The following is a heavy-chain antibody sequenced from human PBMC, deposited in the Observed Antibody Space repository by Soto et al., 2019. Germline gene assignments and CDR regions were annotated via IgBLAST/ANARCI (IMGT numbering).Heavy chain of an antibody. V-gene: IGHV3-9*01. D-gene: IGHD3-9*01. Sequence: EVQLVESGGGLVQPGRSMRLSCAASGFTFDDYAMHWVRQAPGKGLEWVSGISWNSGSIGYADSVKGRFTISRDNAKNSLYLQMNSLRAEDTALYYCAKAAWGDILTGSHYFDYWGQGTLVTVSS. CDR1: GFTFDDYA. CDR3: AKAAWGDILTGSHYFDY. CDR2: ISWNSGSI. J-gene: IGHJ4*02.